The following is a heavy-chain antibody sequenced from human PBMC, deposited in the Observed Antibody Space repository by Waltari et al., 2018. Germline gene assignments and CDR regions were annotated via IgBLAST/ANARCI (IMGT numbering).Heavy chain of an antibody. D-gene: IGHD4-17*01. Sequence: VQLQESGPGLVKPLETLSLTCSVSGGSIRSYHWSWIRQPAGKGLEWIGHIFTSGITKYNPSLKSRVTMSVDTSKNQFSLKLTSVTAADTAVYYCARESGDYSPFDNWGQGTLVTVSS. V-gene: IGHV4-4*07. J-gene: IGHJ4*02. CDR3: ARESGDYSPFDN. CDR2: IFTSGIT. CDR1: GGSIRSYH.